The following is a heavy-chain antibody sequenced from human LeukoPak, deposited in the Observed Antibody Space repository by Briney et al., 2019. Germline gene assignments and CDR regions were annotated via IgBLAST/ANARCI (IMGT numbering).Heavy chain of an antibody. Sequence: PSETLSLTCTVSGGSISSYYWSWIRQPPGKGLEWIGYIYYSGSTNYNPSLKSRVTISVDTSKNQFSLKLSSVTAADTAVYYCARQTPYYYDSSGYYYFDYWGQGTLVTVSS. CDR1: GGSISSYY. CDR2: IYYSGST. J-gene: IGHJ4*02. D-gene: IGHD3-22*01. CDR3: ARQTPYYYDSSGYYYFDY. V-gene: IGHV4-59*08.